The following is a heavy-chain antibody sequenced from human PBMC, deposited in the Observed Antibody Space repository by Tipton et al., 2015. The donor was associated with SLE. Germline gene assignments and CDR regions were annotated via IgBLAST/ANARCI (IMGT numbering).Heavy chain of an antibody. CDR1: GGSISGYY. Sequence: TLSLTCTVSGGSISGYYWSWIRQPPGKGLEWVGESNPSGNTNYNPPPNSRVTISLDTSRTQFSLKLSSVTAADTAVYYCARDGRGYCDNSGCSEYHWFDPWGQGTLVTVSS. CDR3: ARDGRGYCDNSGCSEYHWFDP. D-gene: IGHD2-15*01. J-gene: IGHJ5*02. V-gene: IGHV4-4*08. CDR2: SNPSGNT.